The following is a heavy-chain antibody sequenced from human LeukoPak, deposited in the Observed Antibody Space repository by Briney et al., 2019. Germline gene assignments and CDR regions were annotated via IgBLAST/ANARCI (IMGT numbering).Heavy chain of an antibody. CDR2: ISSSSSYI. J-gene: IGHJ4*02. D-gene: IGHD6-19*01. CDR1: GFTFSSYS. CDR3: ATLGGSSGWYPFDY. Sequence: GGSLRLSCAASGFTFSSYSMNWVRQAPGKGLEWVSSISSSSSYIYYADSVKGRFTISRDNAKNSLYLQMNSLRAEDTAVYYCATLGGSSGWYPFDYWGQGTLVAVSS. V-gene: IGHV3-21*01.